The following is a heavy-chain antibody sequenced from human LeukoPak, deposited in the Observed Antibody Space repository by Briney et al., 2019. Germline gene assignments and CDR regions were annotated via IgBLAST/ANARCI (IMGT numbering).Heavy chain of an antibody. D-gene: IGHD6-13*01. V-gene: IGHV3-23*01. CDR1: GFTFNSYA. CDR2: LSDSGFST. J-gene: IGHJ4*02. CDR3: AKSLRAAADAFDY. Sequence: GGSLRLSCAASGFTFNSYAMSWVRQAPGKGLEWVSGLSDSGFSTYYADSVKGRFTISRDNSKNTLYLQMNSLRAEDTAVFYCAKSLRAAADAFDYWGQGTLITVSS.